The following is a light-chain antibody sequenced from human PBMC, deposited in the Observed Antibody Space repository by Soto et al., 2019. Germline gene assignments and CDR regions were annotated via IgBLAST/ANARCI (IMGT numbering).Light chain of an antibody. J-gene: IGKJ2*01. CDR2: DAA. CDR3: QQYGRSPYT. Sequence: EIVLTQSPGTLSLSPGERATLSCRASQSVSSGYLAWYQQKPGQAPRLLIHDAANRTIGIPDRCSGSGSATDFTLTISRLEPEDFAVYYCQQYGRSPYTFGQGTKLEIK. CDR1: QSVSSGY. V-gene: IGKV3-20*01.